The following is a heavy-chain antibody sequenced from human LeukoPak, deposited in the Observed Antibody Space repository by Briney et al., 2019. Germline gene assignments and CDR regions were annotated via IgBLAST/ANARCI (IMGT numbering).Heavy chain of an antibody. CDR2: IYYSGST. D-gene: IGHD6-6*01. V-gene: IGHV4-59*08. Sequence: PSETLSLTCTVSGGSISSYYWSWIRQPPGKGLEWIGYIYYSGSTNYNPSLKSRVTISVDTSKNQFSLKLSSVTAAETAVYYCARLFALSGSIAVDYWGQGSLVTVSS. CDR3: ARLFALSGSIAVDY. CDR1: GGSISSYY. J-gene: IGHJ4*02.